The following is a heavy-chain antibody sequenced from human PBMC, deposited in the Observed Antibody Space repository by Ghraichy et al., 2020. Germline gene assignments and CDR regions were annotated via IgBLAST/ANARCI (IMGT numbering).Heavy chain of an antibody. J-gene: IGHJ4*02. CDR1: GYTFSTYY. Sequence: ASVKVSCKVAGYTFSTYYTHSVRQAPGQLLESMGVIDPRAGSTNYPQKFQGRVTMTRDSSTSTVYIDLSSLTSDDTAVYYCARLYSGTWSHYFDYWGQGTLVTVSS. CDR3: ARLYSGTWSHYFDY. V-gene: IGHV1-46*01. D-gene: IGHD6-13*01. CDR2: IDPRAGST.